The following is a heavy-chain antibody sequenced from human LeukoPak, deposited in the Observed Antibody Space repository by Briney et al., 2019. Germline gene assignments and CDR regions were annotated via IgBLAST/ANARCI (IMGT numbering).Heavy chain of an antibody. CDR1: GGTFSSYA. J-gene: IGHJ6*02. CDR3: ASRYGSGSYYKHLGYYYGMDV. D-gene: IGHD3-10*01. V-gene: IGHV1-69*13. CDR2: IIPIFGTA. Sequence: ASVKVSCKASGGTFSSYAISWVRQAPGQGLEWMGGIIPIFGTANYAQKFQGRVTITADESTSTAYMGLSSLRSEDTAVYYCASRYGSGSYYKHLGYYYGMDVWGQGTTVTVSS.